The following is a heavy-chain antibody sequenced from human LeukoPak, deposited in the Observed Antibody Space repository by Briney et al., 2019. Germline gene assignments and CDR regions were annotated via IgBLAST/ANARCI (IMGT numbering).Heavy chain of an antibody. J-gene: IGHJ4*02. V-gene: IGHV4-34*01. D-gene: IGHD3-10*01. Sequence: PSETLSLTCAVYGGSFSGYYWSWIRQPPGKGLEWIGEINHSGSTNYNPSLKSRVTISLDTSKNQFSLKLSSVTAADTAVYYCARAKNYYGSGSKAPYYFDYWGQGTLVTVSS. CDR3: ARAKNYYGSGSKAPYYFDY. CDR2: INHSGST. CDR1: GGSFSGYY.